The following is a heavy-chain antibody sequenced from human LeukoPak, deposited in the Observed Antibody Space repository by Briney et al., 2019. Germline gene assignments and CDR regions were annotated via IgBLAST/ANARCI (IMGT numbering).Heavy chain of an antibody. CDR3: ARVSSEYTFDY. J-gene: IGHJ4*02. V-gene: IGHV4-30-4*01. CDR2: IYYSGIP. D-gene: IGHD1-1*01. Sequence: SETLSLTCTVSGGSISNGDYYWSWIRRPPGKGLEWIGYIYYSGIPYYNPSLKSRLTISVDTSKNQFSLKLSSVTAADTAIYYCARVSSEYTFDYWGQGTLVTVSS. CDR1: GGSISNGDYY.